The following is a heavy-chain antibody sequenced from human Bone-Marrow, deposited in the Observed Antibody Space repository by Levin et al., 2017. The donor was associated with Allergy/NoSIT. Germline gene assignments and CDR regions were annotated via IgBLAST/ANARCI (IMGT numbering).Heavy chain of an antibody. Sequence: ASVKVSCKASGYTFTDYYMHWVRQAPGQGLEWMGWINPNSGGTTFAQNFQGRVTVTCDTSISTAYMELNRLRSDDRAGYYGGRSEVVVVTASTHFDYWGQGTVVSVSS. V-gene: IGHV1-2*02. CDR2: INPNSGGT. D-gene: IGHD2-15*01. J-gene: IGHJ4*02. CDR1: GYTFTDYY. CDR3: GRSEVVVVTASTHFDY.